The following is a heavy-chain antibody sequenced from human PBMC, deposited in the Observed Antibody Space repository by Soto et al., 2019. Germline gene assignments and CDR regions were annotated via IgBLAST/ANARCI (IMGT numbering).Heavy chain of an antibody. Sequence: PGESLKISCKGSGYSFTSYWIGWVLQMPWKGLEWMGIIYPGDSDTRYSPSFQGQVTISADKSISTAYLQWSSLKASDTAMYYCARANGEDYGDYVGHFQHWGQGTLVTVSS. D-gene: IGHD4-17*01. V-gene: IGHV5-51*01. J-gene: IGHJ1*01. CDR1: GYSFTSYW. CDR2: IYPGDSDT. CDR3: ARANGEDYGDYVGHFQH.